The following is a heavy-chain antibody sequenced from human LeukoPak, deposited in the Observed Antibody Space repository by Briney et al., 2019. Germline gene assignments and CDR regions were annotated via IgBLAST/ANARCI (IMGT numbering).Heavy chain of an antibody. Sequence: ASVKVSCKASGYTFTSYDINWVRQATGQGLEWMGWMNPNSGNTGYAQKFQGRVTMTRNTSISTAYMELSSLRSEDTAVYYCARLAVAGTNYYYYVDVWGKGTTVTVSS. D-gene: IGHD6-19*01. CDR3: ARLAVAGTNYYYYVDV. V-gene: IGHV1-8*01. J-gene: IGHJ6*03. CDR2: MNPNSGNT. CDR1: GYTFTSYD.